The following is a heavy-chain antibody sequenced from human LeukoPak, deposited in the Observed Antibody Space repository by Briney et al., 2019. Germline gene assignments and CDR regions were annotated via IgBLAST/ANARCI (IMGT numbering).Heavy chain of an antibody. Sequence: SETLSLTCTVSGYSISSGYYWGWIRQPPGKGLEWIGSIYHSGSTYYNPSLKSRVTISVDTSKNQFSLKLSSVTAADTAVYYCARDTWSLVDYWGQGTLVTVSS. CDR3: ARDTWSLVDY. D-gene: IGHD3-3*01. CDR2: IYHSGST. CDR1: GYSISSGYY. J-gene: IGHJ4*02. V-gene: IGHV4-38-2*02.